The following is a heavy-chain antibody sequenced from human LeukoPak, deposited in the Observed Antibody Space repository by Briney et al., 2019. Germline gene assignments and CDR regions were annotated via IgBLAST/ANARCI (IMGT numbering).Heavy chain of an antibody. Sequence: SETLSLTCAVYGGSISSYYWSWIRQPPGKGLEWIGYIYYSGSNNYNPSLKSRVTISVDTSKNQFSLKLSSVTAADTAVYYCARVDSGYEAPWYYYYYMDVWGKGTTVTISS. V-gene: IGHV4-59*01. CDR1: GGSISSYY. CDR3: ARVDSGYEAPWYYYYYMDV. J-gene: IGHJ6*03. D-gene: IGHD5-12*01. CDR2: IYYSGSN.